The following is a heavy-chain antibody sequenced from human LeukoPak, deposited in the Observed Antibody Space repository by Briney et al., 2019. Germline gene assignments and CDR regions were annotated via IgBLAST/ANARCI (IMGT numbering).Heavy chain of an antibody. Sequence: GGSLRLSCAASGFTVSSNYMSWVRQAPGKGLEWVSVIYSGGSTYYADSVKGRFTISRDNSKNTLYLQMNSLRAEDTAVYYCASHTAMAPFDYWGQGTLVTVSS. CDR3: ASHTAMAPFDY. J-gene: IGHJ4*02. V-gene: IGHV3-53*01. CDR2: IYSGGST. CDR1: GFTVSSNY. D-gene: IGHD5-18*01.